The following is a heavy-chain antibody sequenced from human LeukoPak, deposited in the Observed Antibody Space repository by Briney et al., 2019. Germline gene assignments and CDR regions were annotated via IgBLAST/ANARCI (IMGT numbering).Heavy chain of an antibody. Sequence: ASVKVSCKASGYTFTSYYMHWVRQAPGQGLEWMGIINPSGGSTSYAQKFQGRDTMTRDTSTSTVYMELSSLRSEDTAVYYCARDKLTNYYDSSGYILDYWGQGTLVTVSS. CDR1: GYTFTSYY. CDR2: INPSGGST. V-gene: IGHV1-46*01. J-gene: IGHJ4*02. CDR3: ARDKLTNYYDSSGYILDY. D-gene: IGHD3-22*01.